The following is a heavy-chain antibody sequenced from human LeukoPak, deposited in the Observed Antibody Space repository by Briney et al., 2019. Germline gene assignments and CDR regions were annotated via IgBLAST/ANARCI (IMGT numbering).Heavy chain of an antibody. CDR1: GYTLTELS. J-gene: IGHJ4*02. Sequence: ASVKVPCKVSGYTLTELSMHWVRQAPGKGLEWMGGFDPEDGETIYAQKFQGRVTMTEDTSTDTAYMELSSLRSEDTAVYYCATGLIVVVPAAIARTGTTAIDYWGQGTLVTVSS. CDR3: ATGLIVVVPAAIARTGTTAIDY. V-gene: IGHV1-24*01. D-gene: IGHD2-2*01. CDR2: FDPEDGET.